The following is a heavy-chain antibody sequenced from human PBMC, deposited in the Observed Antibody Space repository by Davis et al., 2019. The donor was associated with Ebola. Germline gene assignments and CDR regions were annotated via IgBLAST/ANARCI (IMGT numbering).Heavy chain of an antibody. CDR2: IYRSGSS. CDR3: ARDRTPYYYDSTGYYFDY. V-gene: IGHV4-39*07. D-gene: IGHD3-22*01. J-gene: IGHJ4*02. CDR1: GGSISSGSHY. Sequence: SETLSLTCTVSGGSISSGSHYWGWIRQPPGKGLEWIGSIYRSGSSYYNPSLKSRVTISVDTSKNQFSLRLSSVTAADTAVYYCARDRTPYYYDSTGYYFDYWGQGTLVTVSS.